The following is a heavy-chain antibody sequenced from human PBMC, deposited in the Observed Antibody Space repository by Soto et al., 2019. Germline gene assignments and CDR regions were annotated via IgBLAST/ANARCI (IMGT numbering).Heavy chain of an antibody. CDR2: IYYSGST. Sequence: SETLSLTCTVSGGSISSGGYYWSWNRQHPGKGLEWIGYIYYSGSTYYNPSLKSRVTISVDTSKNQFSLKLSSVTAADTAVYYCARSGLKSYYVYWGQGTLVTVSS. V-gene: IGHV4-31*03. D-gene: IGHD3-10*02. CDR3: ARSGLKSYYVY. J-gene: IGHJ4*02. CDR1: GGSISSGGYY.